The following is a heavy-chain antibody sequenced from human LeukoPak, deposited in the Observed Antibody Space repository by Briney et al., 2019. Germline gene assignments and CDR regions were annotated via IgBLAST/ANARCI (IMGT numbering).Heavy chain of an antibody. V-gene: IGHV3-53*01. Sequence: GGSLRLSCAASGFTVSTSYMNWVRPAPGRGLEWVSIIYNAGGTDYADSVKGRFTISRDNSKNTLYLRMNGVRVDDTAVYYCARGVYGWFGESNWFDSWGQGTLVTVSS. J-gene: IGHJ5*01. CDR2: IYNAGGT. CDR1: GFTVSTSY. CDR3: ARGVYGWFGESNWFDS. D-gene: IGHD3-10*01.